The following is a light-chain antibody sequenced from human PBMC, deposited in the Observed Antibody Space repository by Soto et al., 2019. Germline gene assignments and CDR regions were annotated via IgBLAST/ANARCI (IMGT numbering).Light chain of an antibody. CDR1: PSISDY. Sequence: DLQMTQSPSSLSASIGDRVTITCRASPSISDYLNWYQQKPGKAPKLLIYAASSLQSGVPSRFSGSGSGTDFTLTINSLQPEDFATYYCQQSYIIPWTFGQGTKVDVK. J-gene: IGKJ1*01. CDR3: QQSYIIPWT. V-gene: IGKV1-39*01. CDR2: AAS.